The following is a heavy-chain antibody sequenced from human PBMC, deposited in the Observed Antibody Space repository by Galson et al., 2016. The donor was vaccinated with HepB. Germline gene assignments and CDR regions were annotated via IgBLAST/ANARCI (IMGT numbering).Heavy chain of an antibody. CDR3: ARVDGGGSGWSPYYFEY. V-gene: IGHV3-53*01. CDR2: IYTRGDT. CDR1: GVTVNSNY. J-gene: IGHJ4*02. D-gene: IGHD6-19*01. Sequence: SLRLSCAVFGVTVNSNYMSWVRQAPGKGLAWVSIIYTRGDTYYAQSVRGRFTIFRDNYKNTLHLQMNSLRAEDTAVYYCARVDGGGSGWSPYYFEYWGQGTLVTVSS.